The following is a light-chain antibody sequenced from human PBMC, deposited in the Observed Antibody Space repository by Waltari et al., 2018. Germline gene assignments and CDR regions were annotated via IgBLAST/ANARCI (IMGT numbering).Light chain of an antibody. CDR3: CSYAGSSSWV. CDR1: SSDVGSYNL. CDR2: EVS. V-gene: IGLV2-23*02. Sequence: QSALTQPSSVSGSPGQSITIPCTCTSSDVGSYNLVPWYQQHPGKAPKLMIYEVSKRPSGVSNRFSGSKSGNTASLTISGLQAEDEADYYCCSYAGSSSWVFGGGTKLTVL. J-gene: IGLJ3*02.